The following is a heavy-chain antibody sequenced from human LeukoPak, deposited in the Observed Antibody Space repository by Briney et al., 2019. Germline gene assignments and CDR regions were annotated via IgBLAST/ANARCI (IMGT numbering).Heavy chain of an antibody. J-gene: IGHJ4*02. D-gene: IGHD6-19*01. V-gene: IGHV4-39*01. CDR1: GGSISSSSYY. CDR2: IYYSGST. CDR3: ARAGWLPFDY. Sequence: SETLSLTCTVSGGSISSSSYYWGWIRQPPGKGLEWIGSIYYSGSTYYNPSLKSRVTISVDTSENQFSLKLSSVTAADTAVYYCARAGWLPFDYWGQGTLVTVSS.